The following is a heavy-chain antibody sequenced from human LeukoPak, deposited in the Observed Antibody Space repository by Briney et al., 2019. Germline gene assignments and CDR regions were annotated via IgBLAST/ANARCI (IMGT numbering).Heavy chain of an antibody. D-gene: IGHD1-1*01. Sequence: GGSLRLSCAASGFTFSSYGMSWVRQAPGKGLGWVSAISGSGGSTYYADSVKGRFTISRDNSKNTLYLQMNSLRAEDTAVYYCAKLAGTTEASYNWFDPWGQGTLVTVSS. CDR3: AKLAGTTEASYNWFDP. CDR1: GFTFSSYG. V-gene: IGHV3-23*01. J-gene: IGHJ5*02. CDR2: ISGSGGST.